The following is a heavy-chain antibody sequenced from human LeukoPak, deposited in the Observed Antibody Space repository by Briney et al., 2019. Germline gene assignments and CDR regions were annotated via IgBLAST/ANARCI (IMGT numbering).Heavy chain of an antibody. D-gene: IGHD1-7*01. CDR1: GFSFRSHG. Sequence: PGGSLRLSCAASGFSFRSHGMNWVRQAPGKGLEWVSGISPRGDITYYKDSVRGRFTISRDNFKNTVSLQLNSLRAEDTAMYYCARDRDWNSGFDYWGQGTLVTVSS. CDR2: ISPRGDIT. V-gene: IGHV3-23*01. J-gene: IGHJ4*02. CDR3: ARDRDWNSGFDY.